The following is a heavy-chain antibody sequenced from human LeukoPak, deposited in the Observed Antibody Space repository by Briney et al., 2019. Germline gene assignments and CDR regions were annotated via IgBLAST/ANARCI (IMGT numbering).Heavy chain of an antibody. Sequence: GGSLRLSCAASGFTFSSYAMNWVRQAPGKGLEWVSAISGSGGGTYYSDSVKGRFTISRDNSKNTLYLQINSLRAEDTAVYYCAKDVVGAINYFDYWGQGTLVTVSS. CDR1: GFTFSSYA. J-gene: IGHJ4*02. V-gene: IGHV3-23*01. CDR2: ISGSGGGT. D-gene: IGHD1-26*01. CDR3: AKDVVGAINYFDY.